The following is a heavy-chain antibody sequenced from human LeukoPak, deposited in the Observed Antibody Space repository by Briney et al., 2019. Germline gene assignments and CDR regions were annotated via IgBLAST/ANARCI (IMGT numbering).Heavy chain of an antibody. CDR1: GFTFSSYG. V-gene: IGHV3-33*06. J-gene: IGHJ6*03. CDR3: AKDLQQYSSSSGAMDV. Sequence: GGSLRLSCAASGFTFSSYGMLWVRQAPGQGLEWVAVIWYDGSNKYYADSVKGRFTISRDNSKNTLYLQMNSLRAEDTAVYYCAKDLQQYSSSSGAMDVWGKGTTVTVSS. D-gene: IGHD6-6*01. CDR2: IWYDGSNK.